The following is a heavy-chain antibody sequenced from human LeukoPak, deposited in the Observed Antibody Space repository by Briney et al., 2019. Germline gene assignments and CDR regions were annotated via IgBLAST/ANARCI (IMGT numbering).Heavy chain of an antibody. CDR1: GFTLRFYN. V-gene: IGHV3-21*01. D-gene: IGHD1-26*01. J-gene: IGHJ4*02. CDR2: ISSTSNYI. Sequence: GRSLRLSCVASGFTLRFYNMNWVRQAPGKGLEWVSSISSTSNYIYYTDSVKGRFTVSRDNAKNSLYLQMSSLRGDDTAIYYCARRRAIVGENTGLDSWGQGTLVTVSS. CDR3: ARRRAIVGENTGLDS.